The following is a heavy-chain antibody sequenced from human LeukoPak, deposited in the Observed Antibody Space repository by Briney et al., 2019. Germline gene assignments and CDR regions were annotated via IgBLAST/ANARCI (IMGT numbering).Heavy chain of an antibody. Sequence: ASVKVSRKASGGTFSSYAISWVRQAPGQGLEWMGGIIPIFGTANYAQKFQGRVTITTDESTSTAYMELSSLRSEDTAVYYCAREGDGYKRGYFDYWGQGTLVTVSS. D-gene: IGHD5-24*01. CDR1: GGTFSSYA. V-gene: IGHV1-69*05. CDR2: IIPIFGTA. J-gene: IGHJ4*02. CDR3: AREGDGYKRGYFDY.